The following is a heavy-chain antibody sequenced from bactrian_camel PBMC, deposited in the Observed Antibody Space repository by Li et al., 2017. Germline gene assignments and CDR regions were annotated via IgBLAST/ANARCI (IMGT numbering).Heavy chain of an antibody. V-gene: IGHV3S57*01. D-gene: IGHD4*01. CDR1: GYRYSEYT. Sequence: HVQLVESGGGDGQAGGSLRLSCQVSGYRYSEYTMGWFRQAPGKKREAVSVIGSDGSTAYTESVKGRFTNSRDNSKNALHLQLNSLTTEDTAMYYCAKHRGTFSFSVNINDYDYQPDGQGTQVTVSS. CDR2: IGSDGST. J-gene: IGHJ4*01.